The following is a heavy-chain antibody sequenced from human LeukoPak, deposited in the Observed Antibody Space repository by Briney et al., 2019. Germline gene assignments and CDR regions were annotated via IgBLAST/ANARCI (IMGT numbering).Heavy chain of an antibody. Sequence: ASVKVSCKASGYTFTSYAMNWVRQAPGQGLEWMGWINTNTGNPTYAQGFTGRFVFSLDTSVSTAYLQISSLKAEDTAVYYCARGTYSSGWYGYYYYYMDVWGKRTTVTVSS. J-gene: IGHJ6*03. CDR1: GYTFTSYA. CDR3: ARGTYSSGWYGYYYYYMDV. V-gene: IGHV7-4-1*02. D-gene: IGHD6-19*01. CDR2: INTNTGNP.